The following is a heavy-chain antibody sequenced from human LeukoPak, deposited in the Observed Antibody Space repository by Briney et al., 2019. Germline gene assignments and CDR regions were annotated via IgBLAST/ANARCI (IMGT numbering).Heavy chain of an antibody. D-gene: IGHD3-10*01. Sequence: GGSLRLSCAASGFSFSDYWMSWVRQTPGKRLEWLANIKQDESEIFYVDSVKGRFAISRDNAKNSLYLQMGSLRAEDTGVYYCVKPLLFIRGLGDNWGQGTLVTVSS. CDR2: IKQDESEI. CDR3: VKPLLFIRGLGDN. J-gene: IGHJ4*02. CDR1: GFSFSDYW. V-gene: IGHV3-7*01.